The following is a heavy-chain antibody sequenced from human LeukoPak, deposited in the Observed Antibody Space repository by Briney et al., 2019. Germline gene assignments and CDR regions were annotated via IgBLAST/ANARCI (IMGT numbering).Heavy chain of an antibody. J-gene: IGHJ4*02. CDR1: GFTFDNHA. V-gene: IGHV3-23*01. CDR2: ITGSGDAR. Sequence: GGSLRLSCAASGFTFDNHAMTWVRQAPGKGLEWVSVITGSGDARYYADSVKGRFTISRDNSKNTLHLQMNTLRVEDTALYYCAKDILTYYDGTSGYYFDYWGQGTLVTVSS. CDR3: AKDILTYYDGTSGYYFDY. D-gene: IGHD3-3*01.